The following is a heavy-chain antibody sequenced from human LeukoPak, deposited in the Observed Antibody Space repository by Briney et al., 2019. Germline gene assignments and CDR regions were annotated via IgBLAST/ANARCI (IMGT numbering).Heavy chain of an antibody. CDR1: GFTFSSYA. D-gene: IGHD6-13*01. CDR3: ARRNIAAAALDY. V-gene: IGHV3-23*01. CDR2: ISGSGGST. Sequence: GGSLRLSCAASGFTFSSYAMRWVRQAPGKGLEWVSAISGSGGSTYYADSVKGRFTISRDNSKNTLYLQMNSLRAEDTAVYYCARRNIAAAALDYRGQGTLVTVSS. J-gene: IGHJ4*02.